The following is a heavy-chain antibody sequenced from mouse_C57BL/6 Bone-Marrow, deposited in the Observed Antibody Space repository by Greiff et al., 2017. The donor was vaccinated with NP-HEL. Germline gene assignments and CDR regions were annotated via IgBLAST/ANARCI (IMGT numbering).Heavy chain of an antibody. Sequence: VQLQQPGAELVKPGASVKLSCKASGYTFTSYWMHWVKQRPGRGLEWIGRIDPNSGGTKYNEKFKSKATLTVDKPSSTVYMQLSSLTSEDSAVYYCARGNWAYAMDYWGQGTSVTVSS. CDR3: ARGNWAYAMDY. J-gene: IGHJ4*01. CDR1: GYTFTSYW. CDR2: IDPNSGGT. V-gene: IGHV1-72*01. D-gene: IGHD4-1*01.